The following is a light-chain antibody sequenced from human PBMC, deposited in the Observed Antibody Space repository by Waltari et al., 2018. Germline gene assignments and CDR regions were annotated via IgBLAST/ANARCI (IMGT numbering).Light chain of an antibody. J-gene: IGKJ4*01. Sequence: IVMTQSPDSLAVSLGEGASLNCKSSQSVFYSPNNKNYLSWYQQKPGQPPKLLIYWASARESGVPDRVSGNGSETDCTLTVSSLQAVDVELCVCQQYYGSPVTVGGGTKVGIK. V-gene: IGKV4-1*01. CDR3: QQYYGSPVT. CDR2: WAS. CDR1: QSVFYSPNNKNY.